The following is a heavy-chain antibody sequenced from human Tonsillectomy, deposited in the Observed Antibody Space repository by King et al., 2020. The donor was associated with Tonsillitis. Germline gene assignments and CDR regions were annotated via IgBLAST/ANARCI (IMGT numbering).Heavy chain of an antibody. CDR2: IFSNDEK. Sequence: TLKESGPVLVKPTETLTLTCTVSGFSLSNARLAVSWIRQPPGKALEWLGHIFSNDEKSYSTSLKSRVTISKDTSKSQVVLNMTNMDPVDTATYYCAMVTSTNYYYDMDVWGQGTTVTVS. CDR3: AMVTSTNYYYDMDV. CDR1: GFSLSNARLA. J-gene: IGHJ6*02. D-gene: IGHD5-18*01. V-gene: IGHV2-26*01.